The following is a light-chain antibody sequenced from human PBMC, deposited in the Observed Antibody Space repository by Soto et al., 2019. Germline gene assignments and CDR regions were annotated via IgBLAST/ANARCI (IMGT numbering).Light chain of an antibody. J-gene: IGLJ1*01. Sequence: QSVXTQPASVSGSPGQSITISCTGTSSDVGGYKYVSWYQQHPGKAPRLMIYDVTNRPSGVSNRFSGSKSGNTASLTISGLQAEDEADYYCSSYTSSSSYVFGTGTKVTVL. V-gene: IGLV2-14*01. CDR3: SSYTSSSSYV. CDR1: SSDVGGYKY. CDR2: DVT.